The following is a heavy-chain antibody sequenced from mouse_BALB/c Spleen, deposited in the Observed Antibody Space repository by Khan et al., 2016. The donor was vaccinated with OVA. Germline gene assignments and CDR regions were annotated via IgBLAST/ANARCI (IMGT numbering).Heavy chain of an antibody. D-gene: IGHD1-1*01. V-gene: IGHV1-80*01. CDR2: IYPGDDNT. CDR1: GYAFTNYW. Sequence: QMQLEESGAELVRPGSSMKMSCKTSGYAFTNYWMNWVKLGPGQGLEWIGQIYPGDDNTYYNGKFKDKATLTADKSSSTAYMQLSSLTSEDSAVYCCVRGGYYFFAYWGQGTLVTVSA. J-gene: IGHJ3*01. CDR3: VRGGYYFFAY.